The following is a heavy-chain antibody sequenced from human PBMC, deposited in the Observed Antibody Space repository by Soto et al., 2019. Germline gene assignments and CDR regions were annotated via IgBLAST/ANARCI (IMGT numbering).Heavy chain of an antibody. Sequence: GGPQILSYVGSEYRFIEYAMAWIRQAPGKGLEWVTGLSGSGTGTYYADSVKGRFTISRDNSRDTLFLQMNSLTADDTAVYYCAKATTNGGWFNPFDSWGQGALVTVSS. CDR3: AKATTNGGWFNPFDS. D-gene: IGHD6-19*01. CDR1: EYRFIEYA. CDR2: LSGSGTGT. J-gene: IGHJ4*02. V-gene: IGHV3-23*01.